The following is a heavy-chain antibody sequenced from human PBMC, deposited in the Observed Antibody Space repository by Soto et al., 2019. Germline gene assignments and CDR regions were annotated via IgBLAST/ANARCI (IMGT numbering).Heavy chain of an antibody. J-gene: IGHJ6*02. CDR2: IWYDGSNK. D-gene: IGHD3-3*01. Sequence: QVQLVESGGGVVQPGRSLRLSCAASGFTFSSYGMHWVRQAPGKGLEWVAVIWYDGSNKYYADSVKGRFTISRDNSKNTMYLQMNSLRAEETAVYYCARDLLGGYYYYYYGMDVWGQGTTVTVSS. CDR3: ARDLLGGYYYYYYGMDV. CDR1: GFTFSSYG. V-gene: IGHV3-33*01.